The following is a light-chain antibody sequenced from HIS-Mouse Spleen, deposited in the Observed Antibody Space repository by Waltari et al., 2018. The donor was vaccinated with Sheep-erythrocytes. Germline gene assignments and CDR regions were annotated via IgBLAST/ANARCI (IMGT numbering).Light chain of an antibody. V-gene: IGLV3-10*01. CDR2: EDS. Sequence: SYELTQPPSVSVSPGHTARITCSGDAFPTTYAYWYQQKSGQAPVLVIYEDSKRPSGIPERFSGSSSGTMATLTISGAQVEDEADYYCYSTDSSGNHRVFGTGTKVTVL. J-gene: IGLJ1*01. CDR3: YSTDSSGNHRV. CDR1: AFPTTY.